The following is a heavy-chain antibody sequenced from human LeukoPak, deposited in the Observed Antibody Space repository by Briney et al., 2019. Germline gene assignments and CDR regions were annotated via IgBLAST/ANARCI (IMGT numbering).Heavy chain of an antibody. Sequence: SETLSLTCTVSGGSISSSSYYWGWIRQPPGKGLERIGSIYYSGSTYYNPSLKSRVTISVDTSKNQFSLKLSSVTAADTAVYYCARDRWYSSSWYWFDPWGQGTLVTVSS. D-gene: IGHD6-13*01. CDR2: IYYSGST. CDR3: ARDRWYSSSWYWFDP. J-gene: IGHJ5*02. CDR1: GGSISSSSYY. V-gene: IGHV4-39*07.